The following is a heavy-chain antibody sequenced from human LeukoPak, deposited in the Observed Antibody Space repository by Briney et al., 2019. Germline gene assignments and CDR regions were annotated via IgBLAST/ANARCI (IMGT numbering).Heavy chain of an antibody. D-gene: IGHD4-17*01. CDR1: GGTFSSYA. Sequence: GASVKVSCKASGGTFSSYAISWVRQAPGQGLEWMGWISAYNGNTNYAQKLQGRVTMTTDTSTSTAYMELRSLRSDDTAVYYCARTMVRYGDYQYDGYWGQGTLVTVSS. CDR2: ISAYNGNT. J-gene: IGHJ4*02. CDR3: ARTMVRYGDYQYDGY. V-gene: IGHV1-18*01.